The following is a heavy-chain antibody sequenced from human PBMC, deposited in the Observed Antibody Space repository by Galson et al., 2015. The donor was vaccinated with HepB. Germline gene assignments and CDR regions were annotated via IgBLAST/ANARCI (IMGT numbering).Heavy chain of an antibody. CDR2: IFYTGST. D-gene: IGHD6-19*01. Sequence: TLSLTCAVSGGSISSGGYYWTWIRQPPGKGLEWIGHIFYTGSTYYNPSLKSRVTISVDTSKNQFSLNLNSVTAADTAVYYCVRGYSSGLYGDYWGRGTLVTVSS. CDR3: VRGYSSGLYGDY. CDR1: GGSISSGGYY. V-gene: IGHV4-30-4*01. J-gene: IGHJ4*02.